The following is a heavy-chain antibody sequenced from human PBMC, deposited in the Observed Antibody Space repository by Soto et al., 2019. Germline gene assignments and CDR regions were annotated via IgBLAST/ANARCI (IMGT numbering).Heavy chain of an antibody. CDR1: GGSISSYY. CDR2: IYYSGST. CDR3: ARERSLQYYYYGMDV. Sequence: SETLSLTCTVSGGSISSYYWSWIRQPPGKGLEWIGYIYYSGSTNYNPSLKSRVTISVDTSKNQFSLKLSSVTAADTAVYYCARERSLQYYYYGMDVWGQGTTVT. J-gene: IGHJ6*02. V-gene: IGHV4-59*01.